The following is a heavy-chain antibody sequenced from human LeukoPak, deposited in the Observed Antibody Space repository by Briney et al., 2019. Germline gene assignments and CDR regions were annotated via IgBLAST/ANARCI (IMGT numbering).Heavy chain of an antibody. CDR3: ARDLSHRYYHSTGYAFDY. J-gene: IGHJ4*02. Sequence: ASVRVSCKASGYIFTSYSMHWVRRAPGQGLEWMGIINPSGGTTNYAQKFQGRVTMTRDTSTSTVYMDLSSLRSEDTAVYYCARDLSHRYYHSTGYAFDYWGQGTLVTVSS. CDR1: GYIFTSYS. CDR2: INPSGGTT. V-gene: IGHV1-46*01. D-gene: IGHD3-22*01.